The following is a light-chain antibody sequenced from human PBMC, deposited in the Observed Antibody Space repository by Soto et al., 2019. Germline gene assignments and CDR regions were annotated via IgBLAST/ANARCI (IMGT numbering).Light chain of an antibody. V-gene: IGKV4-1*01. Sequence: VVTQSPDSLAVSLGERATINCRSSESVLFSTNNKNYLAWYQHKQGQPPKLLIYWATGIPDRFSGSGSGTDFTLTISRLEPEDFAVYYCQQRSNWPPTFGQGTKVDIK. CDR1: ESVLFSTNNKNY. CDR2: WAT. J-gene: IGKJ1*01. CDR3: QQRSNWPPT.